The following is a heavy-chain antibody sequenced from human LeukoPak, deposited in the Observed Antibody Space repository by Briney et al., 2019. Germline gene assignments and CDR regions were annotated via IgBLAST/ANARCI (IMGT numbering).Heavy chain of an antibody. Sequence: PGGSLRLSCAASGFTFSSYWMSWVRQAPGKGLEWVANIKQDGSEKYYVDSVKGRFTISRDNAKNSLYLQMNSLRAEDTAVYYCAKDRHYASNVFDYWGQGTLVTVSS. V-gene: IGHV3-7*01. CDR2: IKQDGSEK. D-gene: IGHD3-10*01. CDR1: GFTFSSYW. CDR3: AKDRHYASNVFDY. J-gene: IGHJ4*02.